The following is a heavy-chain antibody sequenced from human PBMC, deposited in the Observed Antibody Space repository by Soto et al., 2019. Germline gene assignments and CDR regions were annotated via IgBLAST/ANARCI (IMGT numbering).Heavy chain of an antibody. V-gene: IGHV4-59*01. J-gene: IGHJ4*02. Sequence: SETLSLTCTVPGASISSYYWSWIRQPPGKGLEWIGYIYYSGRTNYNPSLKSRVTISVDTSKNQFSLKLSSVTAADTAVYYCARSDGRYWGQGTLVTVSS. CDR2: IYYSGRT. CDR3: ARSDGRY. CDR1: GASISSYY.